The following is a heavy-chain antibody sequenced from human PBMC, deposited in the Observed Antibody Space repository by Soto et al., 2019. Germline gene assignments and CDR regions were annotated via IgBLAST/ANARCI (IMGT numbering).Heavy chain of an antibody. CDR3: ARPIAAAGTYYYGMDV. Sequence: SVKVSCKASGGTFSSYAISWVRQAPGQGLEWMGGSIPIFGTANYAQKFQGRVTITADESTSTAYMELSSLRSEDTAVYYCARPIAAAGTYYYGMDVWGQGTTVTVSS. V-gene: IGHV1-69*13. D-gene: IGHD6-13*01. CDR2: SIPIFGTA. J-gene: IGHJ6*02. CDR1: GGTFSSYA.